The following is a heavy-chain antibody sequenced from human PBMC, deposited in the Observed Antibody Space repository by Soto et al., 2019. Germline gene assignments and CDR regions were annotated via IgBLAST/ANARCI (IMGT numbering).Heavy chain of an antibody. Sequence: PSEPLSLTFTVSNGSISTYYWTWVLQPPGKGLEWIGYVYYSGTTNYNPSLKSRVGMSIDTSKNQFSLELKSVTAADTATYYCVRDYLLTGFDTWGQGTLVTVSS. V-gene: IGHV4-59*01. CDR3: VRDYLLTGFDT. J-gene: IGHJ5*02. D-gene: IGHD3-9*01. CDR1: NGSISTYY. CDR2: VYYSGTT.